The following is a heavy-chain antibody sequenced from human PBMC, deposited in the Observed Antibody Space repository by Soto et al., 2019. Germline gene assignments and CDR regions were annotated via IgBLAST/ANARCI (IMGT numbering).Heavy chain of an antibody. D-gene: IGHD2-2*01. CDR1: GGSITNYY. CDR2: IFYTGST. J-gene: IGHJ6*03. Sequence: PSETLSLTCTVSGGSITNYYWNWIRQAPGKGLEWIGYIFYTGSTNYNPSLKSRVTISVDTSKNQFSLKLSSVTAADTAVYYCARGTLVVVPAARRGYYYMDVWGKGATVTVSS. V-gene: IGHV4-59*12. CDR3: ARGTLVVVPAARRGYYYMDV.